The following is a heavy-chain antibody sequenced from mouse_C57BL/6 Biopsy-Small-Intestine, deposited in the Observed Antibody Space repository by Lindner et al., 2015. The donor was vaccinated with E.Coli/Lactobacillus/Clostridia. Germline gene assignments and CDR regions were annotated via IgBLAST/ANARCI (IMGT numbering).Heavy chain of an antibody. D-gene: IGHD2-3*01. CDR2: INPGSGGT. CDR1: GYAFTNNL. Sequence: VQLQESGAELVRPGTSVKVSCKASGYAFTNNLIEWVKQRPGQGLEWIGVINPGSGGTNYNEKFKGKATLTADKSSSTAYLQFSSLTSEDSAVYFCARSGGDDYFDYWGQGTTLTVSS. CDR3: ARSGGDDYFDY. V-gene: IGHV1-54*01. J-gene: IGHJ2*01.